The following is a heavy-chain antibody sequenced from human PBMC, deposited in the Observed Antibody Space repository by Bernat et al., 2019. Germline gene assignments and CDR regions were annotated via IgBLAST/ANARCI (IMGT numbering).Heavy chain of an antibody. CDR2: IFYSGST. CDR3: AGQRVYYDSSAYYYRAGFFDY. CDR1: GASISSGSYY. Sequence: QLQLQESGPGLVKPSETLSLTCTVSGASISSGSYYWGWIRQPPGKGLEWIGTIFYSGSTYYNPSLKSRVTLSVDTSKNQFSLKLSSVTAADTAVYYCAGQRVYYDSSAYYYRAGFFDYWGQGTLVTVSS. V-gene: IGHV4-39*01. D-gene: IGHD3-22*01. J-gene: IGHJ4*02.